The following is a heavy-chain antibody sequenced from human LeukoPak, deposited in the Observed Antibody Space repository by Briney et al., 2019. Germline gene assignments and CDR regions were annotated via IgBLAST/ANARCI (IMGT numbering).Heavy chain of an antibody. Sequence: SETLSLTCTVSGGSISSYYWSWLRQPPGKGLEWIGYIYYSGSTNYNPSLKSRVTISVDTSKNQFSLKLSSVTAADTAVYYCARGVVIEYYDSSGYYYYFDYWGQGTLVTVSS. CDR2: IYYSGST. J-gene: IGHJ4*02. D-gene: IGHD3-22*01. CDR3: ARGVVIEYYDSSGYYYYFDY. CDR1: GGSISSYY. V-gene: IGHV4-59*01.